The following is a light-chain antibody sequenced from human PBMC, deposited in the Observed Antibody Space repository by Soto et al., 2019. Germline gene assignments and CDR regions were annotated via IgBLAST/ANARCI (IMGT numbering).Light chain of an antibody. J-gene: IGLJ1*01. CDR1: SSNIGAGYD. Sequence: QSVLTQPPSVSGAPGQRVTIPCTGSSSNIGAGYDVHWYQQLPGTAPKVLIFGNNNRPSGVPDRFSGSKSGTSASLAITGLQAEDEADYYCQSYDSSLSGYVFGTGTKVTVL. CDR3: QSYDSSLSGYV. V-gene: IGLV1-40*01. CDR2: GNN.